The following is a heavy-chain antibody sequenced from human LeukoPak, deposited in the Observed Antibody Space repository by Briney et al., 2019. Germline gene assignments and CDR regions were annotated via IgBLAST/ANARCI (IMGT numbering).Heavy chain of an antibody. Sequence: SQTLSLTCTVSGDSITSGSYYWSWIRQPAGKGLEWIGRIFISGGTNYNPSLRSRVTMSPDTSKNQFSLKLSSVTAADTAVYYCASRRSSGYRARAPPDHWGQGTLVTVSS. CDR3: ASRRSSGYRARAPPDH. CDR2: IFISGGT. D-gene: IGHD3-22*01. V-gene: IGHV4-61*02. J-gene: IGHJ4*02. CDR1: GDSITSGSYY.